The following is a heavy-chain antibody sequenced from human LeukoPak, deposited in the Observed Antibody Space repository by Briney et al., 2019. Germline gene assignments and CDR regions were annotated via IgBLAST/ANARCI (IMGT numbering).Heavy chain of an antibody. V-gene: IGHV4-59*01. J-gene: IGHJ3*02. D-gene: IGHD3-10*01. CDR2: IYYSGST. CDR3: ARDPFTLAGSGSYYDDAFDI. Sequence: PSETLSLTCTVSGGSISSYYWSWIRQPPGKGLEWIGYIYYSGSTNYNPSLKSRVTISVDTSKNQFSLKLSSVTAADTAVYYCARDPFTLAGSGSYYDDAFDIWGQGTMVTVSS. CDR1: GGSISSYY.